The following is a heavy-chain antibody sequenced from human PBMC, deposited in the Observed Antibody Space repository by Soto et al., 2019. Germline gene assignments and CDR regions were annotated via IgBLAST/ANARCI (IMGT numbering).Heavy chain of an antibody. Sequence: GGSLRLSCAASGFTFSSYAMAWVRQGPGKGLEWVSVISGGGGSTYYADSVKGRFTISRDDFKNTLYVQVNSLRAEDTAVYYCARALTIALVDSYYYYYMDVWGRGTTVTVSS. CDR1: GFTFSSYA. D-gene: IGHD3-9*01. CDR3: ARALTIALVDSYYYYYMDV. J-gene: IGHJ6*03. CDR2: ISGGGGST. V-gene: IGHV3-23*01.